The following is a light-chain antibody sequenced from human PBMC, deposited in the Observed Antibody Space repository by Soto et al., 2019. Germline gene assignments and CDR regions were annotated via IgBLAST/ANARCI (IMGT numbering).Light chain of an antibody. CDR2: AAY. J-gene: IGKJ2*01. CDR1: QSLDNW. CDR3: QQVKSFPYT. V-gene: IGKV1-12*01. Sequence: DIQMTQSPSSVSASVGDTVTISCRASQSLDNWLAWYQQKPGNAPRLLIYAAYTLENGVPSRFSGSESGSDFTLTISSLQPEDFATYYCQQVKSFPYTFGQGTKVEI.